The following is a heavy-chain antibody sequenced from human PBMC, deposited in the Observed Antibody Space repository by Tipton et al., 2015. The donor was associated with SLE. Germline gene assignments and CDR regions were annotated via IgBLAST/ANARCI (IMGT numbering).Heavy chain of an antibody. D-gene: IGHD6-6*01. CDR3: TRHRYSSSSGDF. CDR2: TYPRDSDT. V-gene: IGHV5-51*01. J-gene: IGHJ4*02. Sequence: QLVQSGVEVKKPGESLRISCKVSGYSFSSYWIGWVRQMPGKGLEWMGATYPRDSDTRYSPSFQGQVTISVDKSISTAYLQWGRLEASDTAMYYRTRHRYSSSSGDFWGQGTLLIVSS. CDR1: GYSFSSYW.